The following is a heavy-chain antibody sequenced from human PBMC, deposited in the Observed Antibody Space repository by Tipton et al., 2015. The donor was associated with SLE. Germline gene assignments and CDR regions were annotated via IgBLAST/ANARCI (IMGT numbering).Heavy chain of an antibody. CDR2: IYYSGST. CDR1: GGSISSHY. V-gene: IGHV4-59*11. J-gene: IGHJ4*02. Sequence: TLSLTCTVSGGSISSHYWSWIRQPPGKGLEWIGYIYYSGSTNYNPSLKSRVTISVDTSKNQFSLKLSSVTAADTAVYYCARGDSGSSFDYWGQGTLVTVSS. D-gene: IGHD1-26*01. CDR3: ARGDSGSSFDY.